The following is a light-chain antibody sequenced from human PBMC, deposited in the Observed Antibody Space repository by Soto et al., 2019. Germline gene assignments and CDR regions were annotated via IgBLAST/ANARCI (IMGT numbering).Light chain of an antibody. V-gene: IGLV1-51*01. CDR1: STNICNNF. CDR3: GTWDSSLTSPFYV. J-gene: IGLJ1*01. Sequence: QSVLTQPPSVSAAPGQKVTISCSGSSTNICNNFVSWYQQLPGSAPRLLIYDNSNRPLGIPDRFSGSKSGTSATLDITGLQTGDEADYYCGTWDSSLTSPFYVLGTGTKVTVL. CDR2: DNS.